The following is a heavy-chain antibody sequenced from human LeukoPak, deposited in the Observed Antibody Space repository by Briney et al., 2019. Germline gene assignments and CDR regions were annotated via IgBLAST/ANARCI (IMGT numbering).Heavy chain of an antibody. Sequence: SETLSLTCTVSGGSISSYYWSWIRQPPGKGLEWIGYIYTSGSTNYNPSLKSRVTISVDTSKNQFSLKLSSVTAADTAVYYCAKDSGQDTMVRGVIITVQDYWGQGTLVTVSS. J-gene: IGHJ4*02. CDR1: GGSISSYY. V-gene: IGHV4-4*09. D-gene: IGHD3-10*01. CDR2: IYTSGST. CDR3: AKDSGQDTMVRGVIITVQDY.